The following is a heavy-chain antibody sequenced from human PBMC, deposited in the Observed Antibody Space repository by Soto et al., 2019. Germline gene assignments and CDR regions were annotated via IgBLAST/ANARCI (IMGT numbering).Heavy chain of an antibody. J-gene: IGHJ5*02. CDR1: GYTFFTYD. D-gene: IGHD5-12*01. V-gene: IGHV1-18*01. CDR2: ISTYSGDT. Sequence: ASVKVSCKASGYTFFTYDISWVRQAPGQGLEWMGWISTYSGDTKYAQKFQGRVTMTTDTSTTTAYLELRSLRSDDTAVYYCARHHGPTTSENWFDPWGQGSLVTVSS. CDR3: ARHHGPTTSENWFDP.